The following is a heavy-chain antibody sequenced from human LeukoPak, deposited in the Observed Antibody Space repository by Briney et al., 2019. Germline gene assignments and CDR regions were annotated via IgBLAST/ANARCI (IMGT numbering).Heavy chain of an antibody. V-gene: IGHV1-2*02. D-gene: IGHD3-10*01. CDR2: INPNSGDT. CDR1: GYTFTDYY. J-gene: IGHJ4*02. Sequence: VASVKVSCKASGYTFTDYYINWVRQAPGQGLEWIGWINPNSGDTNYAQKFQDRVTMTRDTSISTAYIEMNCLRSDDTAVFYCARGDYYGSPKVVAVGGQGTLLTVSS. CDR3: ARGDYYGSPKVVAV.